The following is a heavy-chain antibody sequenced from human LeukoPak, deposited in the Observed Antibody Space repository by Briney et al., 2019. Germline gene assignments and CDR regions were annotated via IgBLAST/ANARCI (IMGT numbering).Heavy chain of an antibody. V-gene: IGHV3-23*01. D-gene: IGHD2-15*01. CDR3: AKNADRGAYCRGGSCYPYYYYYMDV. CDR1: GFTFSSYG. Sequence: GGSLRLSCAASGFTFSSYGMSWVRQAPGKGLEWVSAISGSGGSTYYADSVKGRFTISRGNSKNTLYLQMNSLTVEDTAIYYCAKNADRGAYCRGGSCYPYYYYYMDVWGTGTTVTISS. CDR2: ISGSGGST. J-gene: IGHJ6*03.